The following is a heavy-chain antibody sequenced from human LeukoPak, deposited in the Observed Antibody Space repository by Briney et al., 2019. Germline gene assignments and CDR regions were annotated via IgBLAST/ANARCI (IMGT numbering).Heavy chain of an antibody. Sequence: ASVKVSCKVSRYTLTELSMHWVRQAPGKGLEWMGGFDPEDGETIYAQKFQGRVTMTEDTSTDTAYMELSSLRSEDTAVYYCAIVYYYDSSGYPYHFDYWGQGTLVTVSS. V-gene: IGHV1-24*01. CDR1: RYTLTELS. D-gene: IGHD3-22*01. CDR3: AIVYYYDSSGYPYHFDY. CDR2: FDPEDGET. J-gene: IGHJ4*02.